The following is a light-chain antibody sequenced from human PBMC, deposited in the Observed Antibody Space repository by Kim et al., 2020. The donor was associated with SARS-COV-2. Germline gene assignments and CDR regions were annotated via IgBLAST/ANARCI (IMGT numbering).Light chain of an antibody. V-gene: IGKV3-15*01. J-gene: IGKJ4*01. CDR3: QQYNQWPVT. CDR2: GAS. CDR1: QSVSNN. Sequence: EIVMTQSPATLSVSPGERVTLSCRPSQSVSNNLAWYQQKPGQAPRLLIFGASTRATGIPARFSGSGSGTDFTLTISSLQSEDFAIYYCQQYNQWPVTFGGGTKVDIK.